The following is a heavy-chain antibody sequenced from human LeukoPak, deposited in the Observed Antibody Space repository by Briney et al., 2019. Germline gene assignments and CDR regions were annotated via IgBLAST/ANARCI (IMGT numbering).Heavy chain of an antibody. Sequence: PGGSLRLSCAASGFTFSSYAMSWVRQAPGKGLEWVSAISGSGGSTYYADSVKGRFTISRDNSKNTLYLQMNSLRAEDTAVYYCAKDPGDIVVVVAAPGRNWFDPWAREPWSPSPQ. J-gene: IGHJ5*02. CDR3: AKDPGDIVVVVAAPGRNWFDP. V-gene: IGHV3-23*01. CDR2: ISGSGGST. D-gene: IGHD2-15*01. CDR1: GFTFSSYA.